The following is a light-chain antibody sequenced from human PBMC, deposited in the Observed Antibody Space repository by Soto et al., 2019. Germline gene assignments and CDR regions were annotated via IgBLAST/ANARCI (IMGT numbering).Light chain of an antibody. CDR2: GAS. CDR3: QQYVNWPLT. CDR1: QSVGSY. V-gene: IGKV3-15*01. Sequence: EKVMTQSPATLSVSPGERATLSCRASQSVGSYLAWYQQKPGQAPRLLICGASTRAAGIPARFSGSGSGTEFSLTISTLQSEDFGVYYCQQYVNWPLTFGGGTRVEIK. J-gene: IGKJ4*01.